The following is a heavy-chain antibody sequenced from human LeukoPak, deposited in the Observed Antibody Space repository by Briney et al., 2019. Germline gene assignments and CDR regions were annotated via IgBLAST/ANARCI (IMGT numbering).Heavy chain of an antibody. V-gene: IGHV3-43D*04. J-gene: IGHJ1*01. CDR3: AKGGDYDSSGYYHFQH. D-gene: IGHD3-22*01. Sequence: PGGSLRLSCAASGFTFDDYAMHWVRQAPGKGLEWVCLISWDGGSTYYADSVKGRFTISRDNSKNSLYLQMNSLRAEDTALYYCAKGGDYDSSGYYHFQHWGQGTLVTVSS. CDR2: ISWDGGST. CDR1: GFTFDDYA.